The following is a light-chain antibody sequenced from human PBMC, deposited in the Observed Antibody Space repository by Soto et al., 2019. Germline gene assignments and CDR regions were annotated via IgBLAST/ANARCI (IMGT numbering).Light chain of an antibody. CDR1: QSVLYSSNNKNY. Sequence: DIVMTQSPDSLAVSLGERATINCKSSQSVLYSSNNKNYLAWYQQKPGQPPKLLIYWAYIRASGVPDRFSGSGSGTDFTLTISSLQAEDVAVYYCQHYYSTPYTFGQGTNLEIK. J-gene: IGKJ2*01. CDR3: QHYYSTPYT. CDR2: WAY. V-gene: IGKV4-1*01.